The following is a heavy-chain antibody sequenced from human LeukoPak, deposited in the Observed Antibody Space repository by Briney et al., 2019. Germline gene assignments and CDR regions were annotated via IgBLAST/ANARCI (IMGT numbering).Heavy chain of an antibody. CDR2: ISGSGGST. Sequence: GGSLRPSCAASGFTFSSYAMSWVRQAPGKGLEWVSAISGSGGSTYYADSVKGRFTISRDNSKNTLYLQMNSLRAEDTAVYYCAKVPDLVGATIIWGQGTLVTVSS. D-gene: IGHD1-26*01. J-gene: IGHJ4*02. V-gene: IGHV3-23*01. CDR3: AKVPDLVGATII. CDR1: GFTFSSYA.